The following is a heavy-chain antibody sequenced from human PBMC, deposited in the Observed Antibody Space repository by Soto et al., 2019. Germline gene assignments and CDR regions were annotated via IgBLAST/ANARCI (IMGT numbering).Heavy chain of an antibody. D-gene: IGHD1-26*01. J-gene: IGHJ3*02. V-gene: IGHV4-59*01. Sequence: PPGKSLEWIGYIYYSGSTHYNPSLKSRVTISVDTSKNQFSLKLSSVTAADTAVHYCAGFNSVRHDAFDILGQGTMVTVSS. CDR2: IYYSGST. CDR3: AGFNSVRHDAFDI.